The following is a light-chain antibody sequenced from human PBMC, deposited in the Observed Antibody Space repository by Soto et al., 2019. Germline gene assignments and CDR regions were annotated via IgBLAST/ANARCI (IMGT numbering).Light chain of an antibody. CDR1: STNIGTYNY. Sequence: QSALTQPASVSGSPGQSITISCTGTSTNIGTYNYVSWYRQHPGTAPKLIIYEVSRRPSGVSNRFSASKSGNTASLTISGLQAEDEADYFCSSYTSSSTVVFGGGTKLTVL. CDR2: EVS. CDR3: SSYTSSSTVV. J-gene: IGLJ2*01. V-gene: IGLV2-14*01.